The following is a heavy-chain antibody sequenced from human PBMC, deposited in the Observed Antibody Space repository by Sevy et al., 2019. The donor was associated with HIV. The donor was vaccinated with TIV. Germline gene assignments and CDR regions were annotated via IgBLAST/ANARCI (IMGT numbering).Heavy chain of an antibody. CDR3: ARAGDYGDYHFDY. Sequence: GGSLRLSCAASGFTFSGYAMHWVRQTPGEGLEWVAVISDDGSNKYYADSVKGRFTISRDYSKNTLFLQMNSLKAEDTAMYYCARAGDYGDYHFDYWGQGTLVTVST. CDR1: GFTFSGYA. V-gene: IGHV3-30-3*01. D-gene: IGHD4-17*01. CDR2: ISDDGSNK. J-gene: IGHJ4*02.